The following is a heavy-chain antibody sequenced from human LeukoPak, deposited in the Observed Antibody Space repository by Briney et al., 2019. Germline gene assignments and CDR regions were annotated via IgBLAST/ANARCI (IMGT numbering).Heavy chain of an antibody. CDR1: GYTFTGYY. J-gene: IGHJ4*02. D-gene: IGHD7-27*01. V-gene: IGHV1-2*02. CDR3: ARDFSWGPDC. CDR2: INPNSGGT. Sequence: GASVKVSCKASGYTFTGYYMHWVRQAPGQGLEWMGWINPNSGGTNYAQQFQDRVLMTRDTSINTIYMELTRLTTDDTATYYCARDFSWGPDCWGQGTLVTVSS.